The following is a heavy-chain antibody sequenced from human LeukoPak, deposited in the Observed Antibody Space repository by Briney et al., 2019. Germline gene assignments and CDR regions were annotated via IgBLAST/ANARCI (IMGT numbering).Heavy chain of an antibody. J-gene: IGHJ3*02. Sequence: ASVKVSCKASGYTFTSYGISWVRQAPGQGLEWMGGFDPEDGETIYAQKFQGRVTMTEDTSTDTAYMELSSLRSEDTAVYYCATPEDPLLWDNEGDAFDIWGQGTMVTVSS. D-gene: IGHD3-10*01. CDR2: FDPEDGET. CDR1: GYTFTSYG. CDR3: ATPEDPLLWDNEGDAFDI. V-gene: IGHV1-24*01.